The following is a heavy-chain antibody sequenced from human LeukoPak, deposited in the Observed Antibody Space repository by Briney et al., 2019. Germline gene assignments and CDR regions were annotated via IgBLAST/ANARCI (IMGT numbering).Heavy chain of an antibody. CDR2: IYYSGST. D-gene: IGHD6-13*01. V-gene: IGHV4-39*07. CDR1: GGSTSSSSYY. J-gene: IGHJ4*02. Sequence: PSETLSLTCTVSGGSTSSSSYYWGWIRQPPGKGLEWIGSIYYSGSTYYNPSLKSRVTISVDTSKNQFSLKLSSVTAADTAVYYCARGGPLDSSSPAEFDYWGQGTLVTVSS. CDR3: ARGGPLDSSSPAEFDY.